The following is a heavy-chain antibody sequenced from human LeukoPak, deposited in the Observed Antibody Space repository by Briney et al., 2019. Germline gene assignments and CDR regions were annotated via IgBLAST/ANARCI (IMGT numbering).Heavy chain of an antibody. CDR2: ISFRGNT. D-gene: IGHD6-6*01. CDR3: ARGPSFGSSSRFDY. V-gene: IGHV4-31*03. Sequence: SETLSLTCTVSGGSMSSGGDYWSWIRQHPGKGLEWIGYISFRGNTYYNPSLKSRLTISLDTSKSQSSLQLNSVTAADTAVYYCARGPSFGSSSRFDYWGQGTLVTVSS. CDR1: GGSMSSGGDY. J-gene: IGHJ4*02.